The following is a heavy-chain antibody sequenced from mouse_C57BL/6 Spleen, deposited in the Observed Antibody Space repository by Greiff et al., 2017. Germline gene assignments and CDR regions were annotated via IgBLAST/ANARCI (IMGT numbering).Heavy chain of an antibody. Sequence: VQLQQSGAELVKPGASVKISCKASGYAFSSYWMNWVKQRPGKGLEWIGQIYPGDGDTNYNGKFKGKATMTADKSSSTAYMQLSSLTSEDSAVYFCARSGSNFAWFAYWGQGTLVTVSA. V-gene: IGHV1-80*01. CDR1: GYAFSSYW. D-gene: IGHD2-5*01. CDR2: IYPGDGDT. J-gene: IGHJ3*01. CDR3: ARSGSNFAWFAY.